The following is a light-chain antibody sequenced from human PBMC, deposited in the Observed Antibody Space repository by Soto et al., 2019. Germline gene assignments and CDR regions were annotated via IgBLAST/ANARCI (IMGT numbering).Light chain of an antibody. CDR3: SSSAGSNNLV. J-gene: IGLJ2*01. V-gene: IGLV2-8*01. CDR2: EVN. CDR1: SSDVGNSNY. Sequence: QSALTQPPSASGSPGQSVTISCTGTSSDVGNSNYVSWYQQHPGKAPKLMIYEVNKRPSGVPDRFSGSKSGNTASLTVSGLQLEDDADYYCSSSAGSNNLVFGGGTKLTVL.